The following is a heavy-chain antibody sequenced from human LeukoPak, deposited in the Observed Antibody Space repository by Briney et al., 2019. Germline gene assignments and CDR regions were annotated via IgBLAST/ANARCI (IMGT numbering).Heavy chain of an antibody. D-gene: IGHD2-2*01. J-gene: IGHJ5*02. CDR3: ARGYCSSTSCRTYRVVWFDP. CDR2: INPNSGGT. CDR1: GYTFTSYG. Sequence: GASVKVSCKASGYTFTSYGISWVRQAPGQGLEWMGWINPNSGGTNYAQKFQGRVTMTRDTSISTAYMELSRLRSDDTAVYYCARGYCSSTSCRTYRVVWFDPWGQGTLVTVSS. V-gene: IGHV1-2*02.